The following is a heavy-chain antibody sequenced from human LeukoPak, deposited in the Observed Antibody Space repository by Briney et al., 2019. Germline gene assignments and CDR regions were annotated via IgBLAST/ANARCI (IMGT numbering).Heavy chain of an antibody. V-gene: IGHV3-23*01. Sequence: GGSLRLSCAASGFTFSSYAMGWARHPPGRGLEWDSGIMGSGGSTYYADSVKGRFTISRDNSKKTLYMQMNSLRAEDTAVYYCARRGLTAYSSSWYYYGMDVWGQGTTVTVSS. CDR2: IMGSGGST. CDR3: ARRGLTAYSSSWYYYGMDV. J-gene: IGHJ6*02. CDR1: GFTFSSYA. D-gene: IGHD6-13*01.